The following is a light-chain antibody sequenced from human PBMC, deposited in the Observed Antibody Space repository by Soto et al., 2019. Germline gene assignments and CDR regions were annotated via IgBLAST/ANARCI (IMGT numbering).Light chain of an antibody. V-gene: IGLV2-14*01. CDR3: SSYTTSSTPYV. CDR2: EVS. CDR1: SSDVGGYNY. J-gene: IGLJ1*01. Sequence: LTQPASVSGSPGQSITISCTGTSSDVGGYNYVSWYQQHPGKAPKLMIYEVSTRPSGVSNRFSGSKSGNTASLTISGLQAEDEADYYCSSYTTSSTPYVFGIGTKVTVL.